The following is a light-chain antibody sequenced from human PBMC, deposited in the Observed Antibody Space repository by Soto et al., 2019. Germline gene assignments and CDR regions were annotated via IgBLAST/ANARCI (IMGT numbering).Light chain of an antibody. J-gene: IGLJ1*01. V-gene: IGLV2-14*01. CDR2: EVS. Sequence: QSALTQPASVSGSPGQSITISCTGTSSDVGSYHYVSWFQQHPGKAPKLIIFEVSDRPSGVSTRFSGSKSGDTASLTISGLQADDEADYYCSSYTSGRDVYVFGGGTK. CDR1: SSDVGSYHY. CDR3: SSYTSGRDVYV.